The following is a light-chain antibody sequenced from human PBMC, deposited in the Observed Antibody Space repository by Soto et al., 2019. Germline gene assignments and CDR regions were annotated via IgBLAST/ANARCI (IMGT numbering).Light chain of an antibody. CDR2: LNSDGSH. CDR1: SGHSSYA. Sequence: QLVRTQSPSASASLGASVKLTCTLSSGHSSYAIAWHQQQPEKGPRYLMNLNSDGSHSKGDGIPDRFSGSSSGAERYLTISSLQSEDEADYYCQTWGTGIQVFGGGTKVTVL. CDR3: QTWGTGIQV. V-gene: IGLV4-69*01. J-gene: IGLJ2*01.